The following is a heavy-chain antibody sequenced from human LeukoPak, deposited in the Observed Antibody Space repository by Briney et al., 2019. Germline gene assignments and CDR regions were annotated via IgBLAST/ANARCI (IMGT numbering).Heavy chain of an antibody. D-gene: IGHD5-24*01. CDR2: ISYGGSNK. J-gene: IGHJ4*02. Sequence: GGSLRLSCAASGFTFSSYGMHWVRQAPGKGLEWVAVISYGGSNKYYADSVKGRFTISRDNSKNTLYLQMNSLRAEDTAVYYCAKDWEMATILSGIDYWGQGTLVTVSS. V-gene: IGHV3-30*18. CDR1: GFTFSSYG. CDR3: AKDWEMATILSGIDY.